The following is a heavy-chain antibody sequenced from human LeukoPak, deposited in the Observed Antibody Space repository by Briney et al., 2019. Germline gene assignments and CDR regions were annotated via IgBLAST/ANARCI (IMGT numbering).Heavy chain of an antibody. D-gene: IGHD1-26*01. CDR2: IYYSGST. V-gene: IGHV4-39*01. J-gene: IGHJ4*02. CDR1: GGPISSSSYY. Sequence: PSETLSLTCTVSGGPISSSSYYWGWIRQPPGKGLEWIGSIYYSGSTYYNPSLKSRVTISVDTSKNQFSLKLSSVTAADTAVYYCASHVVVGAIVDYWGQGTLVTVSS. CDR3: ASHVVVGAIVDY.